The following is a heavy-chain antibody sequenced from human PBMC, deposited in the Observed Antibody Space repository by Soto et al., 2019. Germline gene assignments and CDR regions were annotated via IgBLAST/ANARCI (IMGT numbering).Heavy chain of an antibody. V-gene: IGHV4-34*01. J-gene: IGHJ6*03. CDR1: GGSFSGYQ. CDR3: ARGLIVWFGELSRRGGYYYCMDV. D-gene: IGHD3-10*01. CDR2: INDSGNS. Sequence: QVQLQQWGAGLLKPSETLSLTCAVYGGSFSGYQWSWIRQTPGQGLEWIGEINDSGNSNYNPSLKSRATILVDAAKKQISLKLSSVTAADTAVYYSARGLIVWFGELSRRGGYYYCMDVWGKGTTVTVSS.